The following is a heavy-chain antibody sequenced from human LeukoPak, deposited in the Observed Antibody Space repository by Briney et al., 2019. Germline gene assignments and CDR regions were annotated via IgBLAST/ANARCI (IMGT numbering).Heavy chain of an antibody. J-gene: IGHJ6*02. CDR3: ASGSYPLYYYGMDV. D-gene: IGHD1-26*01. CDR2: IYDSGST. V-gene: IGHV4-39*07. Sequence: SEALSLTCTVSGGSIRSSYYYWGWIRQPPGKGLEWIGSIYDSGSTYYNPSLKSRVTISVDTSKNQFSLKLSSVTAADTAVYYCASGSYPLYYYGMDVWGQGTTVTVSS. CDR1: GGSIRSSYYY.